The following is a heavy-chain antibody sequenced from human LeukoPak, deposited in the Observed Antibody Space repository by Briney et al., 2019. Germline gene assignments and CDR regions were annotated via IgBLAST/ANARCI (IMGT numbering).Heavy chain of an antibody. D-gene: IGHD6-6*01. CDR3: ARTQYSPGGDGDYFDY. CDR1: GFTVSSNY. J-gene: IGHJ4*02. CDR2: IYSGGST. V-gene: IGHV3-53*04. Sequence: GGSLRLSCAASGFTVSSNYMSWVRQAPGEGLEWVSVIYSGGSTYYADSVKGRFTISRHNSKNTLYLQMNSLRAEDTAVYYCARTQYSPGGDGDYFDYWGQGTLVTVSS.